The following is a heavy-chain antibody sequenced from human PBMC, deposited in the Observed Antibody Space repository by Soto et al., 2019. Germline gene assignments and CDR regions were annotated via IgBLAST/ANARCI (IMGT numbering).Heavy chain of an antibody. Sequence: GGSLTLSCAASGFIVENFCMSWVRQAPGKGREWISSISGSGFKKYYADSVKGRFTISRDNSKSTVYLELNNLSAEDTAVYHCAKNQGVELVPLATVDWFDPWGQGSVVTVSS. CDR2: ISGSGFKK. CDR1: GFIVENFC. CDR3: AKNQGVELVPLATVDWFDP. J-gene: IGHJ5*02. V-gene: IGHV3-23*01. D-gene: IGHD1-1*01.